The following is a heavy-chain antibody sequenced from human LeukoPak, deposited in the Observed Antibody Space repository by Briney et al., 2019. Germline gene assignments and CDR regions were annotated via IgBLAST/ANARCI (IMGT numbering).Heavy chain of an antibody. Sequence: GGSLRLSCAASGFTFSSSPMSWVRQAPGKGLEWVSRISGGGDRTYYADSVKGRFTISRDNSKNTLYLQMSSLRADDTAVYYCARLRNTMTTPRFDYWGQGTLVTVSS. CDR1: GFTFSSSP. V-gene: IGHV3-23*01. J-gene: IGHJ4*02. CDR2: ISGGGDRT. CDR3: ARLRNTMTTPRFDY. D-gene: IGHD4-17*01.